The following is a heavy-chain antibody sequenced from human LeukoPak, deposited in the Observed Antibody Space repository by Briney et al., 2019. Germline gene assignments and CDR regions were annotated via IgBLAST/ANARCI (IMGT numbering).Heavy chain of an antibody. D-gene: IGHD6-19*01. CDR3: ARETPDSSGWD. CDR1: GFTFSSYA. J-gene: IGHJ4*02. V-gene: IGHV3-7*01. Sequence: PGGSLRLSCAASGFTFSSYAMSWVRQAPGKGLEWVANIKQDGSDKNYVDSVKGRFTISRDNAKNSLSLQMNSLRAEDTAVYYCARETPDSSGWDWGQGTLVTVSS. CDR2: IKQDGSDK.